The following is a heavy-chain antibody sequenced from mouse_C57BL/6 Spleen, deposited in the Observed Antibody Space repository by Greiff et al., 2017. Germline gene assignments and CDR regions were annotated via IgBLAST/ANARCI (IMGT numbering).Heavy chain of an antibody. CDR2: ISYDGSN. J-gene: IGHJ2*01. Sequence: ESGPGLVKPSQSLSLTCSVTGYSITSGYYWNWIRQFPGNKLEWMGYISYDGSNNYNPSLKNRISITRDTSKNQFFLKLNSVTTEDTATYYCARQAYYYGSKGDYWGQGTTLTVSS. CDR3: ARQAYYYGSKGDY. CDR1: GYSITSGYY. V-gene: IGHV3-6*01. D-gene: IGHD1-1*01.